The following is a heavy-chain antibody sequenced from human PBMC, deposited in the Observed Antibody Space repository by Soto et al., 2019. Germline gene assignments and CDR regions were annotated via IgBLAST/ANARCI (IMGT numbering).Heavy chain of an antibody. CDR1: GYTFTSYG. CDR3: ASPHPMVRGEGYFDL. Sequence: QVPLVQSGAEVKKPGASVKVSCKASGYTFTSYGISWVRQAPGQGLEWMGWISAYNGNTNYAQKLQGRVTMTTDTSTSTAYMELRSLRSDDTAVYYCASPHPMVRGEGYFDLWGRGTLVTVSS. V-gene: IGHV1-18*01. CDR2: ISAYNGNT. J-gene: IGHJ2*01. D-gene: IGHD3-10*01.